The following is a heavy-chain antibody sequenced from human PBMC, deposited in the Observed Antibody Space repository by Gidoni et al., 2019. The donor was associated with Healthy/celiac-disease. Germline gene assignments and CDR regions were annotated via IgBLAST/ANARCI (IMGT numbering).Heavy chain of an antibody. J-gene: IGHJ6*02. CDR1: GFTFRSYD. CDR3: ARDRRYNWNAFNYYYYGMDV. V-gene: IGHV3-48*03. CDR2: ISSSGSTI. Sequence: EVQLVESGGGLVQPGGSLRLSCAASGFTFRSYDMNWVRQAPGKGLEWVSDISSSGSTIYDADAGKGRFTSSRDNAKNSLYLQMKSLRAEDTAVYYCARDRRYNWNAFNYYYYGMDVWGQGTTVTVSS. D-gene: IGHD1-1*01.